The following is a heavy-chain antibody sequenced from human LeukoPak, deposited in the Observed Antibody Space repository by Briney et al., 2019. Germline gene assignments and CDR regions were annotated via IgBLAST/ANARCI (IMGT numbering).Heavy chain of an antibody. D-gene: IGHD3-22*01. CDR2: IGSRSSYI. Sequence: PGGSLRLSCAASGFTFSSYSMNWVRQVPGKGLEWVSSIGSRSSYIYYADSVKGRFTISRDNSKNTLYLQINSLRAEDTAVYYCARGPRFAIRLIVVVTKGHFDYWGQGTLVTVSS. J-gene: IGHJ4*02. CDR3: ARGPRFAIRLIVVVTKGHFDY. V-gene: IGHV3-21*01. CDR1: GFTFSSYS.